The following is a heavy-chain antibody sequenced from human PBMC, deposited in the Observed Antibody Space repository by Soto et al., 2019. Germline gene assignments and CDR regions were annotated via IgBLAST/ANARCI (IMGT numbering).Heavy chain of an antibody. V-gene: IGHV1-18*01. D-gene: IGHD5-18*01. CDR3: ARDVDTARARLFDY. J-gene: IGHJ4*02. Sequence: GASVKVSCKASGYIFTPYGISWVRQAPGQGLEWMGWISAYNGNTNYAQKLQGRVTMTTDTSTSTAFMELRSLRFDDTAVYYCARDVDTARARLFDYWGQGTLVTVSS. CDR1: GYIFTPYG. CDR2: ISAYNGNT.